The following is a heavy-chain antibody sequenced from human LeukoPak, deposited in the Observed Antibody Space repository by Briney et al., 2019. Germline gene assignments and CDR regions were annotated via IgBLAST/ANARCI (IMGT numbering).Heavy chain of an antibody. CDR2: INSDGSST. Sequence: PSETLSLACTVSGGSFSSYWMHWVRQAPGKGLVWVSRINSDGSSTSYADSVKGRFTISRDNAKNTLYLQMNSLRAEDTAVYYCARAIYYDSSGLGAHWGQGTLVTVSS. V-gene: IGHV3-74*01. CDR1: GGSFSSYW. CDR3: ARAIYYDSSGLGAH. J-gene: IGHJ4*02. D-gene: IGHD3-22*01.